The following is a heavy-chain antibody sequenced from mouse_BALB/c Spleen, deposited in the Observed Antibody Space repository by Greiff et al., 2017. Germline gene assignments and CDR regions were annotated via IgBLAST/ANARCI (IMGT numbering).Heavy chain of an antibody. CDR2: ISSGSSTI. V-gene: IGHV5-17*02. CDR3: ASGPYYY. J-gene: IGHJ2*01. CDR1: GFTFSSFG. Sequence: EVQVVESGGGLVQPGGSRKLSCAASGFTFSSFGMHWVRQAPEKGLEWVAYISSGSSTIYYADTVKGRFTISRDNPKNTLFLQMTSLRSEDTAMYYCASGPYYYWGQGTTLTVSS. D-gene: IGHD3-1*01.